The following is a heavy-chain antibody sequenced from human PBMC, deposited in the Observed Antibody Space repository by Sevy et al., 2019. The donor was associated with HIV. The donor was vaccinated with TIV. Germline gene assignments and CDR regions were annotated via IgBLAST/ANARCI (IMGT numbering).Heavy chain of an antibody. CDR1: GFTFSSYA. CDR3: ASRSSWPQYYYYYGMDV. D-gene: IGHD6-13*01. V-gene: IGHV3-30-3*01. CDR2: ISYDGSNK. Sequence: GGSLRLSCAASGFTFSSYAMHWVRQAPGKGLERVAVISYDGSNKYYADSVKGRFTISRDNSKNTLYLQMNSLRAEDTAVYYCASRSSWPQYYYYYGMDVWGQGTTVTVSS. J-gene: IGHJ6*02.